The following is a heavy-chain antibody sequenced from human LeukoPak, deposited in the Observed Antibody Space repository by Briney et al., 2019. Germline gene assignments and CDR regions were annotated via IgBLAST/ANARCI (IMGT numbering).Heavy chain of an antibody. Sequence: GGSLRLSCAASGFTFSGYYMTWIRQAPGKGLEWVSYISGDANTIHYAAAVKGRFTISRDNAKNSLYLQRNSLRAEDTALYYCARGGAQGMDVWGQGTTVTVS. D-gene: IGHD1-26*01. CDR1: GFTFSGYY. V-gene: IGHV3-11*01. CDR2: ISGDANTI. CDR3: ARGGAQGMDV. J-gene: IGHJ6*02.